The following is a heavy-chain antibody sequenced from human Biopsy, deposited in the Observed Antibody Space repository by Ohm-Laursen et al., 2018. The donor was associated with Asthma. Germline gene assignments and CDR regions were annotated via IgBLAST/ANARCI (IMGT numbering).Heavy chain of an antibody. CDR2: ISYDGSNK. CDR3: ARESSVAGSSDFDY. CDR1: GFTFSSYG. Sequence: SLRLPCTASGFTFSSYGMHWVRQAPGKGLEWVAVISYDGSNKYYAGSVKGRFTISRDNSKNTLYLQMNSLRAEDTAVYYCARESSVAGSSDFDYWGQGILVTVSS. V-gene: IGHV3-30*03. D-gene: IGHD6-19*01. J-gene: IGHJ4*02.